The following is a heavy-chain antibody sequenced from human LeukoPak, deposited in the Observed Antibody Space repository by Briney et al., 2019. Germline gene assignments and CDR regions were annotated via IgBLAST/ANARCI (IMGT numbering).Heavy chain of an antibody. V-gene: IGHV7-4-1*02. CDR3: ARGLSDYYYDSSGYPL. CDR1: GYTFTGYA. Sequence: ASVKVSCKASGYTFTGYAMNWVRQVPGQGLEWMGWINTNTGNPTYAQGFTGRFVFSLDTSVSTAYLQISGLKAEDTAVYYSARGLSDYYYDSSGYPLWGQGTLVTVSS. J-gene: IGHJ4*02. D-gene: IGHD3-22*01. CDR2: INTNTGNP.